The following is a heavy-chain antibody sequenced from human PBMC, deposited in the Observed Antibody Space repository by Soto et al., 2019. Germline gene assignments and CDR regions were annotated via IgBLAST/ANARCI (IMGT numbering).Heavy chain of an antibody. J-gene: IGHJ4*02. Sequence: QVRLQETGPGLLKPSETLSLTCTVSGASVIGHYWSWIRQPPGKGLEWIGYVYNYGSTTYSPSLKSRVTISADTSKNQISLNLTSVTAADTAIYYCADDTGSWYFDSWGQGTLVTVSS. D-gene: IGHD1-1*01. CDR1: GASVIGHY. CDR3: ADDTGSWYFDS. V-gene: IGHV4-59*02. CDR2: VYNYGST.